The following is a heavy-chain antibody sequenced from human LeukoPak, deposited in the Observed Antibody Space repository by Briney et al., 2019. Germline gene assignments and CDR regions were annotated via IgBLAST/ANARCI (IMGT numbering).Heavy chain of an antibody. J-gene: IGHJ5*02. Sequence: SVKVSCKASGGTFSSYAISWVRQAPGQGLEWMGGIIPIFGTANYAQKFQGRVTITADESTSTAYMELSSLRSEDTAVYHCARDVGAAAGILKLRFDPWGQGTLVTVSS. CDR1: GGTFSSYA. D-gene: IGHD6-13*01. CDR2: IIPIFGTA. V-gene: IGHV1-69*13. CDR3: ARDVGAAAGILKLRFDP.